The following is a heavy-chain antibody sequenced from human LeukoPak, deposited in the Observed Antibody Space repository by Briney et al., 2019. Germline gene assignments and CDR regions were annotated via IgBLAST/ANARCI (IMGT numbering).Heavy chain of an antibody. CDR2: ISSSSSTI. CDR1: AFTFSSYA. V-gene: IGHV3-48*01. CDR3: ARGSQLRGQNWFDP. D-gene: IGHD1-1*01. Sequence: GGSLRLSCTASAFTFSSYAMSWVRQAPGKGLEWVSYISSSSSTIYYADSVKGRFTISRDNAKNSLYLQMNSLRAEDTAVYYCARGSQLRGQNWFDPWGQGTLVTASS. J-gene: IGHJ5*02.